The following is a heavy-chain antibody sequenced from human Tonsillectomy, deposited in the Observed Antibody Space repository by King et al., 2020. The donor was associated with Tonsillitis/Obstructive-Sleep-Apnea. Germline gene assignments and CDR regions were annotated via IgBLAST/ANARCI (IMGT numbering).Heavy chain of an antibody. CDR1: GFTFSSYA. Sequence: VQLVESGGGVVQPGRSLRLSCAASGFTFSSYAMHWVRHAPGKGLEWVAVISYYGSKKYYADSVKGRSTISRDNSKNTLYLQMNSLRAEDTAVYYCARGAWDIVVVPAAIDYWGQGTLVTVSS. CDR3: ARGAWDIVVVPAAIDY. J-gene: IGHJ4*02. D-gene: IGHD2-2*01. V-gene: IGHV3-30*01. CDR2: ISYYGSKK.